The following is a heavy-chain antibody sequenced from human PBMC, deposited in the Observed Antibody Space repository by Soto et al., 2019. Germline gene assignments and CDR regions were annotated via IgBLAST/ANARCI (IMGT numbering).Heavy chain of an antibody. V-gene: IGHV1-69*02. D-gene: IGHD1-1*01. J-gene: IGHJ6*02. CDR3: ARGGDGYKPYYYGMDV. CDR1: GGTFSSYT. CDR2: IIPIVGIA. Sequence: QVQLVQSGAEVKKPGSSVKVSCKASGGTFSSYTISWVRQAPGQGLEWMGRIIPIVGIANNAQKFQGRVTNTADKSTSTAYMELRSLRSEDTAVYYCARGGDGYKPYYYGMDVWGQGTTVTVSS.